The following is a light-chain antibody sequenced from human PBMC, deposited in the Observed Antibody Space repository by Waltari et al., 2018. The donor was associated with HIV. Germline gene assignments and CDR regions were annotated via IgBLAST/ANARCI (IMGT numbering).Light chain of an antibody. J-gene: IGKJ1*01. CDR3: MQALQTPPA. CDR2: LAS. Sequence: DIVMTQSPLSLPVTPGEPASISCRSSQSLLHTNGSHYLDWYLQKPGQSPQLLIYLASRRASGVPDRFSGSGSGTDFTLKISTVEAEDVGVYYCMQALQTPPAFGQGTKVEIK. V-gene: IGKV2-28*01. CDR1: QSLLHTNGSHY.